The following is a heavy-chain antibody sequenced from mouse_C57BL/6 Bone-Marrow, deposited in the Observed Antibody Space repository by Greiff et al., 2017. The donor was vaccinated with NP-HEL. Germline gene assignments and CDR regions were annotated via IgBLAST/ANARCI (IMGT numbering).Heavy chain of an antibody. CDR1: GITFSSYT. CDR3: ARHPPYGNYLFDY. D-gene: IGHD2-1*01. Sequence: EVKVVESGGGLVKPGGSLKLSCAASGITFSSYTMSWVRQTPEKRLEWVATISGGGGNTYYPDSVKGRFTISRDNAKNTLYLQMSSLRSEDTALYYCARHPPYGNYLFDYWGQGTTLTVSS. CDR2: ISGGGGNT. V-gene: IGHV5-9*01. J-gene: IGHJ2*01.